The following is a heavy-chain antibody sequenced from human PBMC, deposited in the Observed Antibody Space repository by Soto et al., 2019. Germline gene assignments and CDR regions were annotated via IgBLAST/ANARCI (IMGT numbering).Heavy chain of an antibody. CDR2: IYYRGST. V-gene: IGHV4-31*03. J-gene: IGHJ4*02. Sequence: QVQLQESGPGVLKPSQTLSLTCTVSCGSISSGGYYWNWIRQHPGKGLEWIGYIYYRGSTYYNPSLKSRVTMSLDTSKNQFSLKLSSVTAADTAVYYCARAPLPWGQGTLVTVSS. CDR3: ARAPLP. CDR1: CGSISSGGYY.